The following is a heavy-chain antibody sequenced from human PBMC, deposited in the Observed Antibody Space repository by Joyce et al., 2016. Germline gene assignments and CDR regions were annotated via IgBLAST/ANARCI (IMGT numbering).Heavy chain of an antibody. CDR2: IKLENGDT. J-gene: IGHJ4*02. Sequence: QVQLVQSGTEVKKPGVSVKVSCKASGFTFTGYYMHWGRQAPGQGLGMRGWIKLENGDTHYTQNFQGRVTMTRDTSINTAYMEVTRLRSDDTAFYYCAREGLPHGGFDYWGLGTLVTVSS. CDR1: GFTFTGYY. CDR3: AREGLPHGGFDY. V-gene: IGHV1-2*02.